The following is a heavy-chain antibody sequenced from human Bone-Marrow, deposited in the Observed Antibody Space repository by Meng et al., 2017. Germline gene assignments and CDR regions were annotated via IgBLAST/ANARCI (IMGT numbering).Heavy chain of an antibody. D-gene: IGHD6-19*01. J-gene: IGHJ4*02. Sequence: VDAGGGLGQPGGSLGLSLAASGFNFSSYAMHWVRQAPGKGLEWVAVISYDGSNKYYADSVKGRFTISRDNSKNALYLQMNSLRAEDTAVYYCAGGAGEQWLATFDYWGQGTLVTVSS. CDR3: AGGAGEQWLATFDY. CDR2: ISYDGSNK. V-gene: IGHV3-30*01. CDR1: GFNFSSYA.